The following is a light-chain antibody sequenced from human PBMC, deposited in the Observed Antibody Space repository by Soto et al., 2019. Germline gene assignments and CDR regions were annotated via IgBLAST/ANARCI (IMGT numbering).Light chain of an antibody. V-gene: IGLV2-8*01. Sequence: QSVLTQPPSASGSPGQSVTISCTGTSSDVGGYNYVSWYQQHPGKAPKLILYEVSKRPSGVPDRFSGSKSGNTASLTVSGLQAEDEADYYCSSYAGSNNVVFGGGTKLPS. J-gene: IGLJ2*01. CDR3: SSYAGSNNVV. CDR1: SSDVGGYNY. CDR2: EVS.